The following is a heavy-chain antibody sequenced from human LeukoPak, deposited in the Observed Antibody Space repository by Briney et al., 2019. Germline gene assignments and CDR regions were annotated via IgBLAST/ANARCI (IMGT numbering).Heavy chain of an antibody. CDR1: GFTFSKYT. CDR3: ARRAGGLARNNWFDP. J-gene: IGHJ5*02. D-gene: IGHD3-16*01. Sequence: GGSLRLSCAASGFTFSKYTMNWVRQAPGKGLEWVSSISSSSSYIYYADSVKGRFTISRDNSKNTLYLQMNSLRAVDTAVYYCARRAGGLARNNWFDPWGQGTLVTVSS. V-gene: IGHV3-21*01. CDR2: ISSSSSYI.